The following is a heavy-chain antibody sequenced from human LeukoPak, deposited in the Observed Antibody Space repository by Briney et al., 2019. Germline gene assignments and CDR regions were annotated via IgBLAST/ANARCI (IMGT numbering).Heavy chain of an antibody. CDR3: ARINGAVAGGVRNYFDY. CDR2: IDWDDDK. J-gene: IGHJ4*02. V-gene: IGHV2-70*01. Sequence: ESGPTLVNPTQTLTLTCTFSGFSLSTSEMCVSWIRQPPGKALEWLALIDWDDDKYFSTSLKTRLTISKDTSYNQVVLTLTNMDPVDTGTYYCARINGAVAGGVRNYFDYWGQGILVTVSS. D-gene: IGHD6-19*01. CDR1: GFSLSTSEMC.